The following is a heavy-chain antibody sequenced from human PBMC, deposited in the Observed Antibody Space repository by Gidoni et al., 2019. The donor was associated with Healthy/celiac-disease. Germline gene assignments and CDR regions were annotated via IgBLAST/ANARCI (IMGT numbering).Heavy chain of an antibody. Sequence: QMQLVQSGAEVQQPGASVTVSCKASGSTVTSYDINWVRQATGQGLEWMGWMNPNSGNTGYAQKFQGRVTMTRNTSIRTAYMERSSLRSEDTAVYYCYSIAVAGTELGYWGQGTLVTVSS. V-gene: IGHV1-8*01. CDR1: GSTVTSYD. CDR2: MNPNSGNT. J-gene: IGHJ4*02. CDR3: YSIAVAGTELGY. D-gene: IGHD6-19*01.